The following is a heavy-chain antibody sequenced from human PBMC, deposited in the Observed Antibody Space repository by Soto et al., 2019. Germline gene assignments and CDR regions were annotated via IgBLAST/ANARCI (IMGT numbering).Heavy chain of an antibody. D-gene: IGHD1-26*01. CDR3: ARQESGSYYYAMDV. J-gene: IGHJ6*01. CDR1: GFTLSGLW. V-gene: IGHV3-7*05. CDR2: IKEDGSEK. Sequence: PWGSLGLSCAVSGFTLSGLWMSWVRQAPGKGLEWVANIKEDGSEKYYVDSVKGRFTISRDNAKNSLYLQMNSLRAEDTALYYCARQESGSYYYAMDVWGQGTTVTVSS.